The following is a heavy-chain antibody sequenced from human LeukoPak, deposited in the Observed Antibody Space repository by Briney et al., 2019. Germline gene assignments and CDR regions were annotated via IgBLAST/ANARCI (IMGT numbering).Heavy chain of an antibody. J-gene: IGHJ4*02. D-gene: IGHD5-12*01. Sequence: GASVKVSCKASGYTFTGYYMHWVRQAPGQGLEWMGWINPNSGGTNYAQKFQGRVTMARDTSISTAYMELSRLRSDDTAVYYCARRSAVIVATKDFDYWGQGTLVTVSS. V-gene: IGHV1-2*02. CDR1: GYTFTGYY. CDR2: INPNSGGT. CDR3: ARRSAVIVATKDFDY.